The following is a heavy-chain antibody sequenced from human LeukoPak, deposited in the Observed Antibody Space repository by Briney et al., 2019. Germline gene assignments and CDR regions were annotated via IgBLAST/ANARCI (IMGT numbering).Heavy chain of an antibody. V-gene: IGHV3-23*01. CDR1: GFAFSSYA. J-gene: IGHJ4*02. Sequence: GGSLRLSCAASGFAFSSYAMSWVRQAPGKGLEWVSAISGSGGSTYYADSVKGQFTISRDNSKNTLYLQMNSLRAEDTAVYYCAKGLSPVAVTAIWSRWGQGTLVTVSS. D-gene: IGHD2-21*02. CDR3: AKGLSPVAVTAIWSR. CDR2: ISGSGGST.